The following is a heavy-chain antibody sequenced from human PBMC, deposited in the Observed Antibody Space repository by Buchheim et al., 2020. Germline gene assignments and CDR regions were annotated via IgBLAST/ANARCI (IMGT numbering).Heavy chain of an antibody. CDR2: ISGSGGST. D-gene: IGHD2-2*02. V-gene: IGHV3-23*01. CDR3: AKDYCSSTSCYTYYYYYGMDV. CDR1: GFTFSSYA. Sequence: EVQLLESGGGLVQPGGSLRLSCAASGFTFSSYAMSWVRQAPGKGLEWVSAISGSGGSTYYADSVKGRFTIPRDNSKNTLYLQMNSLRAEDTAVYYCAKDYCSSTSCYTYYYYYGMDVWGQGTT. J-gene: IGHJ6*02.